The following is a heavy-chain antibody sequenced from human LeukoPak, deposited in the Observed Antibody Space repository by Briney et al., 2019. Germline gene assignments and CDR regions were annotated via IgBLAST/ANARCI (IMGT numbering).Heavy chain of an antibody. CDR2: INPNSGGT. CDR3: ARDRYDILTGPRPPIGY. D-gene: IGHD3-9*01. J-gene: IGHJ4*02. Sequence: ASVKVSCKASGYTFTGYYMHWVRQAPGQGLEWMGWINPNSGGTNYAQKFQGRVTMTRDTSISTAYMELSRLRSDDTAVYYCARDRYDILTGPRPPIGYWGQGTLVTVSS. V-gene: IGHV1-2*02. CDR1: GYTFTGYY.